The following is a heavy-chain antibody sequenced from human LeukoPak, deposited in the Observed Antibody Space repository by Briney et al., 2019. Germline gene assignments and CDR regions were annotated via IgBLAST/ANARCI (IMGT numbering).Heavy chain of an antibody. CDR1: GGSISSGGYY. V-gene: IGHV4-61*08. CDR3: ARGRNYYYDSSGYPGRFDP. J-gene: IGHJ5*02. D-gene: IGHD3-22*01. CDR2: INHSGST. Sequence: SETLSLTCTVSGGSISSGGYYWSWIRQPPGKGLEWIGEINHSGSTNYNPSLKSRVTISVDTYKNQFSLKLSSVTAADTAVYYCARGRNYYYDSSGYPGRFDPWGQGTLVTVSS.